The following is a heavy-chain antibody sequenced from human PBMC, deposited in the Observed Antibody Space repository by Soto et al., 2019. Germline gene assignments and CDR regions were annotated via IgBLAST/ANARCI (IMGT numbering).Heavy chain of an antibody. D-gene: IGHD3-3*01. CDR2: IIPIFGTA. J-gene: IGHJ4*02. V-gene: IGHV1-69*06. CDR1: GGTFSSYA. Sequence: QVQLVQSGAEVKKPGSSVKVSCKASGGTFSSYAISWVRQAPGQGLEWMGGIIPIFGTANYAQKFQGRVTITADKSTSTAYMELSSLRSEDTAVYYCARAPANDDFWSGYYRAGFDYWGQGTLVTVSS. CDR3: ARAPANDDFWSGYYRAGFDY.